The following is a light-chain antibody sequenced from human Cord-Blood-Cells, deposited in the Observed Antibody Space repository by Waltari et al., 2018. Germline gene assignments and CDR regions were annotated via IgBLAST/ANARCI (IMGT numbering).Light chain of an antibody. J-gene: IGLJ3*02. V-gene: IGLV3-1*01. Sequence: SYELTQPPSVSVSPGQTASITCSGDNLGDKYACWYQQKPGQSPVLVIYQDSKRPEGIPERFSGSNSGNTATLTISGTQAMDEADYYCQAWDSSTAVFGGGTKLTVL. CDR2: QDS. CDR1: NLGDKY. CDR3: QAWDSSTAV.